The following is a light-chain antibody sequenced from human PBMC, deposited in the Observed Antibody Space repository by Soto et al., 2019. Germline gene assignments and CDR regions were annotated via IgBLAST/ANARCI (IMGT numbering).Light chain of an antibody. CDR1: RGDVGGYGL. J-gene: IGLJ1*01. Sequence: QPASVSGSPGQSITISCTGSRGDVGGYGLVSWYQQYPGKCPTLIIYEVTNRPSGVSARFSGSKSGDTASLIISGLQAEDEADYYCSSYRRDNTQLFGTGTKVTVL. CDR2: EVT. CDR3: SSYRRDNTQL. V-gene: IGLV2-14*01.